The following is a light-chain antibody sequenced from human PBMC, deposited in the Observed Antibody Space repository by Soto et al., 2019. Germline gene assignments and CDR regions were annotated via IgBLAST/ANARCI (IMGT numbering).Light chain of an antibody. Sequence: EIVMTQSPATLSVSPGERATLSCRASQSVSSNLAWYQQKPGQAPRLLIYGASTRATGIPARFSGSGSGTEFTLTLIRLQSEDSAVYYCQQYNNWPPYTFGQGTKLEIK. CDR1: QSVSSN. J-gene: IGKJ2*01. CDR3: QQYNNWPPYT. V-gene: IGKV3-15*01. CDR2: GAS.